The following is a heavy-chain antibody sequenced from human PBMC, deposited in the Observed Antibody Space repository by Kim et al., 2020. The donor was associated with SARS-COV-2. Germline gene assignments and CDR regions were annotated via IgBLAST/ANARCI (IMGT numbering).Heavy chain of an antibody. J-gene: IGHJ4*02. D-gene: IGHD2-2*02. V-gene: IGHV3-30*18. CDR1: GFTFSSYG. Sequence: GGSLRLSCAASGFTFSSYGMHWVRQAPGKGLEWVAVISYDGSNKYYADSVKGRFTISRDNSKNTLYLQMNSLRAEDTAVYYCAKDQGGYCSSTSCYNAEIFDYWGQGTLVTVSS. CDR3: AKDQGGYCSSTSCYNAEIFDY. CDR2: ISYDGSNK.